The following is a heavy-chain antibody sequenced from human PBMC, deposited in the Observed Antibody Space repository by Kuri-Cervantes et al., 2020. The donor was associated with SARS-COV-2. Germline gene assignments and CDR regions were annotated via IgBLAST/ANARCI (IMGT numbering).Heavy chain of an antibody. D-gene: IGHD2-15*01. CDR1: GGSISSYY. Sequence: SETLSLTCTVSGGSISSYYWSWIRQPPGKGLEWIGYIYYSGSTNYNPSLKSRVTISVDTSKNQFSLKLSSVTAADTAVYYCATAAETYCSGGSCYSGGGGWFDPWGQGTLVTVSS. CDR3: ATAAETYCSGGSCYSGGGGWFDP. V-gene: IGHV4-59*12. CDR2: IYYSGST. J-gene: IGHJ5*02.